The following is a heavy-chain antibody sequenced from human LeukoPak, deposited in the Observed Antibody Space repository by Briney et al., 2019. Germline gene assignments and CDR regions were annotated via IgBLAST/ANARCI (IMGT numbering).Heavy chain of an antibody. CDR1: GRSISSSSYY. CDR2: IYYSGSP. V-gene: IGHV4-39*01. D-gene: IGHD2-15*01. J-gene: IGHJ5*02. Sequence: SETLSLTCTVSGRSISSSSYYWGWIRQPPGKGLGWIGSIYYSGSPYYNPSLKSRVTISVDRSKNQFSLKLSSVTAADTAVYYCAGSAANAHVWFDPGGQGTLVTVS. CDR3: AGSAANAHVWFDP.